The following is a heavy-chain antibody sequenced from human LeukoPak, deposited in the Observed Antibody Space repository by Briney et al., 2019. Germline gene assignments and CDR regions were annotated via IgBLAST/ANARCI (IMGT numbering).Heavy chain of an antibody. CDR3: ARELAGHYYGSGSSFDY. Sequence: GGSLRLSCAASGFTFRNYGMHWVRQAPGKGLEWVAIIWYDGSNKYYADSVKGRFTISRDNAKNSLYLQMISLRAEDTAVYYCARELAGHYYGSGSSFDYWGQGTLVTVSS. CDR2: IWYDGSNK. D-gene: IGHD3-10*01. CDR1: GFTFRNYG. V-gene: IGHV3-33*01. J-gene: IGHJ4*02.